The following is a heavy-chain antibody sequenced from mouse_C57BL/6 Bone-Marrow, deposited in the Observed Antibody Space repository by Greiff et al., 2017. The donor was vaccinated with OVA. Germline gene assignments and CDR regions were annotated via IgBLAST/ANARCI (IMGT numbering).Heavy chain of an antibody. CDR1: GFTFSSYG. V-gene: IGHV5-6*01. Sequence: EVQRVESGGDLVKPGGSLKLSCAASGFTFSSYGMSWVRQTPDQRLEWVATISSGGSYTYYPDSVKGRFPISRDNAENTLYLQMSSLKSEDTAMYYCERRDGYYYWYFDVWGTGTTVTVSS. CDR3: ERRDGYYYWYFDV. CDR2: ISSGGSYT. D-gene: IGHD2-3*01. J-gene: IGHJ1*03.